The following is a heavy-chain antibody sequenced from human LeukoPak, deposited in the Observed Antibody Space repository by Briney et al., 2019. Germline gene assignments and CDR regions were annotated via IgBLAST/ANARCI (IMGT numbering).Heavy chain of an antibody. V-gene: IGHV4-34*01. D-gene: IGHD1-26*01. CDR3: ARWKAPLGGGDYFDY. Sequence: SETLSLTCAVYGGSFSGYYWSWIRQPPGKGLEWIGSIYYSGSTYYNPSLKSRVTISVDTSKNQFSLKLSSVTAADTAVYYCARWKAPLGGGDYFDYWGQGTLVTVSS. CDR1: GGSFSGYY. J-gene: IGHJ4*02. CDR2: IYYSGST.